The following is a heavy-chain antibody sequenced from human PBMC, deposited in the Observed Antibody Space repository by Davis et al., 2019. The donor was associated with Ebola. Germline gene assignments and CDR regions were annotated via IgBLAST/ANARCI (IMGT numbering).Heavy chain of an antibody. CDR1: GFTFDDFA. Sequence: PGGSLRLSCAASGFTFDDFAMHWVRQVPGKGPEWVSGISWNSGNIAYVDSVKGRFTISRDNAKNSLYLQMNSLRAEDSALYYCVRARVAINLPDAFEIWGQGTMVTVSS. CDR3: VRARVAINLPDAFEI. D-gene: IGHD5/OR15-5a*01. J-gene: IGHJ3*02. V-gene: IGHV3-9*01. CDR2: ISWNSGNI.